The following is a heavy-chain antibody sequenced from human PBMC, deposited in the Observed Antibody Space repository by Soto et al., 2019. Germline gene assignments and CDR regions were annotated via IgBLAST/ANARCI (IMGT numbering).Heavy chain of an antibody. Sequence: GASVKVSCKASGGTFSSYAISWVRQAPGQGLECMGGIIPVFGTANYAQKFQGRVTINADESTSTVYMELSSLRSEDTAAYYCARGWNDFPHWGQGTLVTVSS. V-gene: IGHV1-69*13. D-gene: IGHD1-1*01. CDR3: ARGWNDFPH. J-gene: IGHJ1*01. CDR1: GGTFSSYA. CDR2: IIPVFGTA.